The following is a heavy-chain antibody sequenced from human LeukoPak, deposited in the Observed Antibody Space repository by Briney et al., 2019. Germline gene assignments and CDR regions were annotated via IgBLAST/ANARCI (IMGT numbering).Heavy chain of an antibody. CDR3: AKDQSYYDSSGYYPGRPNWFDP. V-gene: IGHV3-7*03. D-gene: IGHD3-22*01. J-gene: IGHJ5*02. Sequence: PGGSLRLSCAASGFTFSSYWMSWVRQAPGKGLEWVANIKQDGSEKYYVDSVKGRFTISRDNSKNTLYLQMNSLRAEDTAVYYCAKDQSYYDSSGYYPGRPNWFDPWGQGTLVTVSS. CDR2: IKQDGSEK. CDR1: GFTFSSYW.